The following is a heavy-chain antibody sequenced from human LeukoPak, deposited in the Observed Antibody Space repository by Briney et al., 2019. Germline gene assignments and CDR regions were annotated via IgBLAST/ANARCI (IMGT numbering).Heavy chain of an antibody. CDR2: IQYDGSNE. Sequence: GGSLRLSYAASGFTFSSYGMHWVRQAPGKGLEWVAYIQYDGSNEQFADSVKGRFSISRDSSKNILYLQVNSLRAEDTALYYCAKGGGSHSSGSHMYYFHYWGQGTLVTVSS. CDR3: AKGGGSHSSGSHMYYFHY. CDR1: GFTFSSYG. D-gene: IGHD3-10*01. V-gene: IGHV3-30*02. J-gene: IGHJ4*02.